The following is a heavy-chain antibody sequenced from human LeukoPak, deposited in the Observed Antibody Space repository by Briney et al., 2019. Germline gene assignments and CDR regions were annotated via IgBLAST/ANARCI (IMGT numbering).Heavy chain of an antibody. Sequence: SETLSLTCTVSGASISNYYWSWIRQTPEKGLEWMGHIHSSGGSTYYPSLKSRLTLSVDTSRNQLSLKLPSVTAADTVVYFCARLGSYHDFWGQGALVTVS. D-gene: IGHD1-26*01. J-gene: IGHJ4*02. V-gene: IGHV4-4*09. CDR3: ARLGSYHDF. CDR1: GASISNYY. CDR2: IHSSGGS.